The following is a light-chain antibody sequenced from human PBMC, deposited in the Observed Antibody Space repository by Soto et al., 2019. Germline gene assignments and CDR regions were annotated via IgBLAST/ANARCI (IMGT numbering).Light chain of an antibody. CDR1: QDITNY. CDR3: QQYENLPT. V-gene: IGKV1-33*01. Sequence: DIQMTQSPSSLSASVGDRVTITCQASQDITNYLNWYQQKPGKAPKLLVYDASNSETGVPSRFSGSGSGTDFTFVISNLQPEDIATYYCQQYENLPTFGQGTQLEIK. J-gene: IGKJ5*01. CDR2: DAS.